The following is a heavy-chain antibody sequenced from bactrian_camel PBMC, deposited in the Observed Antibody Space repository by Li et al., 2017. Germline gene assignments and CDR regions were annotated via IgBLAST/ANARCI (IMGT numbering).Heavy chain of an antibody. CDR1: GLSVSDFS. D-gene: IGHD4*01. Sequence: HVQLVESGGGSVQAGGSLRLSCAASGLSVSDFSMAWFRQSPGKEREGVAAIRRDDLTAYTDSVKGRFTISKDNAGNSLLLHMSNLKPEDTAMYYCGASASFIRTPRFYRFESSDYPYLGQGTQVTVSS. J-gene: IGHJ4*01. V-gene: IGHV3S57*01. CDR2: IRRDDLT.